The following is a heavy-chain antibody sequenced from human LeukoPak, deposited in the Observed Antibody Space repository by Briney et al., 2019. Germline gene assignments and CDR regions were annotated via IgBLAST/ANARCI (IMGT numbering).Heavy chain of an antibody. D-gene: IGHD3-9*01. V-gene: IGHV1-2*02. CDR1: GYTFTDYY. J-gene: IGHJ4*02. Sequence: ASVKVSCKASGYTFTDYYIHWVRQAPGQGLEWMGWINPNSGGTNYAQKFQGRITMARDTSINTADVELSRLRSDDTAVYYCAIRLRYFDWGFGYWGQGTLVTVSS. CDR2: INPNSGGT. CDR3: AIRLRYFDWGFGY.